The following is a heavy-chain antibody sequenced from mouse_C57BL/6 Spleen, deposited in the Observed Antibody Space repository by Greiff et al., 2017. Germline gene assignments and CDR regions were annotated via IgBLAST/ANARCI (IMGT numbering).Heavy chain of an antibody. CDR2: IYPGSGNT. V-gene: IGHV1-76*01. D-gene: IGHD2-1*01. J-gene: IGHJ4*01. CDR3: ARSRYGNYGYAMDY. Sequence: VKLMESGAELVRPGASVKLSCKASGYTFTDYYINWVKQRPGQGLEWIARIYPGSGNTYYNEKFKGKATLTAEKSSSTAYMQLSSLTSEDSAVYFCARSRYGNYGYAMDYWGQGTSVTVSS. CDR1: GYTFTDYY.